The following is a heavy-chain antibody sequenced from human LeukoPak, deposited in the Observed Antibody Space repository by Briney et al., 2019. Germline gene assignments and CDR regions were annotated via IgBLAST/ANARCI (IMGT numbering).Heavy chain of an antibody. J-gene: IGHJ3*02. CDR3: AKDAREIGGRYDVGAFDI. V-gene: IGHV3-9*03. D-gene: IGHD1-26*01. Sequence: GGSLRLSCVASGFTFSRYWMHWVRQAPGKGLEWVSGISWNSDNIDYVDSVKGRFTISRDNAKNSLYLQMDSLRPEDMAFYYCAKDAREIGGRYDVGAFDIWGQGTMVTVSS. CDR1: GFTFSRYW. CDR2: ISWNSDNI.